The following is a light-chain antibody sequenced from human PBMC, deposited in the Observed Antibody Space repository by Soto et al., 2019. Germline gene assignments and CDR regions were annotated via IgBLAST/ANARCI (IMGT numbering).Light chain of an antibody. CDR3: QQYDRSPWT. CDR1: QSVSSSF. CDR2: GAS. J-gene: IGKJ1*01. V-gene: IGKV3-20*01. Sequence: EIVLTQSPGTLSLSPGERATLSCRASQSVSSSFLAWYQQKAGQAPRLLIYGASSRATGIPDRFSGSGSGTHFTLTIISLEPADFAVYYCQQYDRSPWTFGQGTNVEIK.